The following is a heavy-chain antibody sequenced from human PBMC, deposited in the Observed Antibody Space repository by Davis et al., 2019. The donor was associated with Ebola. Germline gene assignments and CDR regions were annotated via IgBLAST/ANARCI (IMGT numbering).Heavy chain of an antibody. Sequence: SETLSLTCAVYGGSFSGYYWSWIRQPSGKGLDWIGEINHSGSTNYNPSLKSRVTISVDTSKNQFSLKLSSVTAADTAVYYCARVPLIYYDSSGYYWDYWGQGTLVTVSS. V-gene: IGHV4-34*01. D-gene: IGHD3-22*01. CDR2: INHSGST. CDR1: GGSFSGYY. CDR3: ARVPLIYYDSSGYYWDY. J-gene: IGHJ4*02.